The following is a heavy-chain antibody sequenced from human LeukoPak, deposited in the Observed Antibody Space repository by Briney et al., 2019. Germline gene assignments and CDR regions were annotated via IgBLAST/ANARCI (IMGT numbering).Heavy chain of an antibody. J-gene: IGHJ1*01. D-gene: IGHD2-2*01. CDR3: AKDYARYCSSTSCHYSGGYFQH. V-gene: IGHV3-7*01. CDR2: K. Sequence: KNYVDSVKGRLTISRDNAKNSLYLQMDSLRAEDTAVYYCAKDYARYCSSTSCHYSGGYFQHWGQGTLVTVSS.